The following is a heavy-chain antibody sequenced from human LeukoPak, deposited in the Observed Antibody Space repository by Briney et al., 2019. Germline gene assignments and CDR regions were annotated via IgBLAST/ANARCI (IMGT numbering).Heavy chain of an antibody. V-gene: IGHV4-61*01. CDR1: GGSVSSGSYY. Sequence: SETLSLTCTVSGGSVSSGSYYWSWIRQPPGKGLEWIGYIYYSGSTNYNPSLKSRVTISVDTSKNQFSLKLSTVTAADTAVYYYARAVGDWDAFDIWGQGTMVTVSS. CDR2: IYYSGST. CDR3: ARAVGDWDAFDI. J-gene: IGHJ3*02. D-gene: IGHD2-15*01.